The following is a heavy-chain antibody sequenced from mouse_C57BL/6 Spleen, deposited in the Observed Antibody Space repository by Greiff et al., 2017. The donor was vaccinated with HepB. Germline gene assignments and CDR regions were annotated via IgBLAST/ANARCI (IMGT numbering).Heavy chain of an antibody. CDR1: GYTFTDYE. Sequence: VQLVESGAELVRPGASVTLSCKASGYTFTDYEMHWVKQTPVHGLEWIGAIDPETGGTAYNQKFKGKAILTADKSSSTAYMELRSLTSEDSAVYYCTRGDCYYVFAYWGQGTLVTVAA. CDR3: TRGDCYYVFAY. V-gene: IGHV1-15*01. J-gene: IGHJ3*01. D-gene: IGHD2-3*01. CDR2: IDPETGGT.